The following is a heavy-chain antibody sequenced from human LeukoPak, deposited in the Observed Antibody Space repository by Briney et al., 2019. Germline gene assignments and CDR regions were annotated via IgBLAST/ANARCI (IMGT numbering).Heavy chain of an antibody. D-gene: IGHD6-13*01. CDR2: ISHSGST. CDR1: GGSFSGYY. V-gene: IGHV4-34*01. Sequence: PSETLSLTCAVYGGSFSGYYWSWIRQPPGKGLEWIGEISHSGSTNYNPSLKSRVTISVDTSKNQFSLKLSSVTAADTAVYYCARQRIAAAGKYYFDYWGQGTLVTVSS. J-gene: IGHJ4*02. CDR3: ARQRIAAAGKYYFDY.